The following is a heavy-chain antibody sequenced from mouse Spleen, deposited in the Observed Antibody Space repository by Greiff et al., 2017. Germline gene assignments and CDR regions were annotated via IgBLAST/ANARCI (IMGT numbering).Heavy chain of an antibody. Sequence: EVKLVESGGGLVKPGGSLKLSCAASGFTFSSYAMSWVRQTPEKRLEWVATISSGGSYTYYPDSVKGRFTISRDNAKNTLYLQMSSLRSEDTAMYYCASYRNYFDYWGQGTTLTVSS. D-gene: IGHD2-14*01. V-gene: IGHV5-9-1*01. CDR2: ISSGGSYT. CDR3: ASYRNYFDY. J-gene: IGHJ2*01. CDR1: GFTFSSYA.